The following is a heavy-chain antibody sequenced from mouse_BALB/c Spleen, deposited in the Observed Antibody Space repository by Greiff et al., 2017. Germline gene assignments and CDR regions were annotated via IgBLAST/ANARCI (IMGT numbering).Heavy chain of an antibody. J-gene: IGHJ4*01. CDR2: IDPENGNT. V-gene: IGHV14-1*02. CDR3: ALYYYGSSYGYYAMDY. Sequence: VQLKESGAELVRPGALVKLSCKASGFNIKDYYMHWVKQRPEQGLEWIGWIDPENGNTIYDPKFQGKASITADTSSNTDYLQLSSLTSEDTAVYYCALYYYGSSYGYYAMDYWGQGTSVTVSS. D-gene: IGHD1-1*01. CDR1: GFNIKDYY.